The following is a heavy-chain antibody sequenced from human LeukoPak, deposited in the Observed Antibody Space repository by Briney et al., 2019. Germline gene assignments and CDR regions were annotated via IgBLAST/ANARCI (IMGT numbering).Heavy chain of an antibody. V-gene: IGHV4-30-4*01. Sequence: SETLSLTCTVSGGSISSDDYYWSWIRQPPGKGLEWIGYIYYSGITYYNPSLKSRVTISVDTSKNQFSLKLSSVTAADTAVYYCASELLNPFDYWGQGTLVTVSS. D-gene: IGHD3-10*01. CDR1: GGSISSDDYY. CDR3: ASELLNPFDY. J-gene: IGHJ4*02. CDR2: IYYSGIT.